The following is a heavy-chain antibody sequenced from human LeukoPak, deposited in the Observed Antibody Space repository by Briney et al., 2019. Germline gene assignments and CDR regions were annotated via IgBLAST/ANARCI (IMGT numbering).Heavy chain of an antibody. V-gene: IGHV3-23*01. J-gene: IGHJ4*02. CDR3: ASSSPAFDY. CDR1: GFIFSDYW. CDR2: ISASGGNT. Sequence: GGSLRLSCAASGFIFSDYWMSWVRQAPGKGLEWFSSISASGGNTYYADSVKGRFTISRDNSKNTLYLQMNSLRAEDTAIYYCASSSPAFDYWGQGTLVTVSS. D-gene: IGHD6-13*01.